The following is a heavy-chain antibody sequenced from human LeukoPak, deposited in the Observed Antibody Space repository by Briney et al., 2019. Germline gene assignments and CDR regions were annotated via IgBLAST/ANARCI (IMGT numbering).Heavy chain of an antibody. D-gene: IGHD2-15*01. V-gene: IGHV3-9*01. J-gene: IGHJ4*02. CDR2: ISWNSGSI. CDR3: AKRVVAATSITDY. CDR1: GFTFDDYA. Sequence: GRSLRLSCAASGFTFDDYAMHWVRQAPGKGLEWVSGISWNSGSIGYADSVKGRFTISRDNAKNSLYLQMDSLRAEDTALYHCAKRVVAATSITDYWGQGTLVTVSS.